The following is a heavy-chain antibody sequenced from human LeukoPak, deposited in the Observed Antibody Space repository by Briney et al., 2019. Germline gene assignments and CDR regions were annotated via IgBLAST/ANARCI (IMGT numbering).Heavy chain of an antibody. CDR3: ARETTPFDYFDC. CDR1: GYTFTSYF. Sequence: ASVKVSCKTSGYTFTSYFISWVRQAPGQGLEWMGGIFTYNATTNYAQTLQGRVTMTTDTSTSTAYMALRSLRSNDAAVYFCARETTPFDYFDCWGEGTLVTVSS. CDR2: IFTYNATT. J-gene: IGHJ4*02. V-gene: IGHV1-18*01. D-gene: IGHD4-17*01.